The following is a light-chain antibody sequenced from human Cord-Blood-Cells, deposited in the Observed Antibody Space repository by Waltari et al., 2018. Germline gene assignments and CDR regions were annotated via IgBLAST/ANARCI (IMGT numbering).Light chain of an antibody. CDR2: EGS. V-gene: IGLV2-23*01. Sequence: QSALTQPASVSGSPGQSITISCTGTSSDVGSYNLVSWYQQHPGKAPKLMIYEGSKRPSGVSNRFSCSKSGNTASLTISGRQAEDEADYYCCSYAGSSTLVFGGGTKLTVL. J-gene: IGLJ3*02. CDR3: CSYAGSSTLV. CDR1: SSDVGSYNL.